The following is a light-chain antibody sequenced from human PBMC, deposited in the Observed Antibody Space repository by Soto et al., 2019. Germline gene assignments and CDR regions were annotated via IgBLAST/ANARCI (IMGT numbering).Light chain of an antibody. V-gene: IGKV3-15*01. J-gene: IGKJ2*01. CDR1: QSVSSN. Sequence: EIVMTQSPATLSVSPGERATLSCRASQSVSSNLAWYQQKPGQAPRRLIYGASTRATGIPARFSGSGSGTEFTLTISSLQSEDFAVYYCQQYNNWPLYTFGQGTKLDIK. CDR3: QQYNNWPLYT. CDR2: GAS.